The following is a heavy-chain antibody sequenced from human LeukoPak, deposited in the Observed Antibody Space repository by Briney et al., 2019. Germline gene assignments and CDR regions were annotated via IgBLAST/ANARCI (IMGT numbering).Heavy chain of an antibody. D-gene: IGHD3-10*01. CDR1: GGCFSGYY. J-gene: IGHJ3*02. CDR2: INHIGNT. Sequence: SETLSLTCAVYGGCFSGYYWSWIREPPGKGLEWIGEINHIGNTKYNPSLKSRVTISVDTSKNQFSLKLRSVTAADTAVYYCARVPVITMVRGVNKKGAFDIWGQGTMVTVSS. CDR3: ARVPVITMVRGVNKKGAFDI. V-gene: IGHV4-34*01.